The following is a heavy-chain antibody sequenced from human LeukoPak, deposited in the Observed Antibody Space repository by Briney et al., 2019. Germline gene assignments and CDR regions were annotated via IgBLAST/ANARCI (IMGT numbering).Heavy chain of an antibody. D-gene: IGHD6-6*01. Sequence: GGSLRLSCAASGFTFDDYAMHWLRQAPGKGLEWVSLSSGDGGSTYYADSVKGRFTISRDNSKNSLYLQMNSLRTEDTALYYCAKDWEYSSSSSSGYWGQGTLVTVSS. CDR3: AKDWEYSSSSSSGY. CDR1: GFTFDDYA. J-gene: IGHJ4*02. CDR2: SSGDGGST. V-gene: IGHV3-43*02.